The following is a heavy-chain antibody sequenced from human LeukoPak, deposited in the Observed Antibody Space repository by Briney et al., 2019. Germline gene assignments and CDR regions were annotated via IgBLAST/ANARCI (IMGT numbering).Heavy chain of an antibody. J-gene: IGHJ6*02. CDR1: GYTFTSYG. Sequence: GASVKVSCKASGYTFTSYGISWVRQAPGQGLEWMGWISAYNGNTNYARKLQGRVTMTTDTSTSTAYMELRSLRSDDTAVYYCARDGRGIVVVPAAHPYYYYYGMDVWGQGTTVTVSS. D-gene: IGHD2-2*01. CDR3: ARDGRGIVVVPAAHPYYYYYGMDV. CDR2: ISAYNGNT. V-gene: IGHV1-18*01.